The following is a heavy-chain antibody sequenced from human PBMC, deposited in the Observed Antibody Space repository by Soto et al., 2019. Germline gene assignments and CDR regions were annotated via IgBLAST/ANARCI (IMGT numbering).Heavy chain of an antibody. Sequence: QVQLQQWGAGLLKPSETLSLTCAVYGGSFSGYYWSWIRQPPGKGLEWIGEINHSGSTNYNPSLTSRVSISVDTSKNQFSMKLSSVTAADTAVYYCAGKAAANWYYPSGQGTLVTVSA. CDR3: AGKAAANWYYP. V-gene: IGHV4-34*01. CDR2: INHSGST. CDR1: GGSFSGYY. J-gene: IGHJ5*02. D-gene: IGHD2-2*01.